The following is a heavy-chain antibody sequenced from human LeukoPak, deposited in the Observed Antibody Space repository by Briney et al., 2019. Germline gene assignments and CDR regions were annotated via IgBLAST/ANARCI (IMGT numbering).Heavy chain of an antibody. V-gene: IGHV3-48*03. CDR1: GFTFRSYE. Sequence: GGSLRLSCAASGFTFRSYEMNWVRQAPGKGLEWVSYISSSGGGSTKYYADFVKGRFTISRDNANDSLYLQMNTLRAEDTAVYYCVRDRNSNYGFIYRGEGTLVTVSS. D-gene: IGHD3/OR15-3a*01. CDR3: VRDRNSNYGFIY. CDR2: ISSSGGGSTK. J-gene: IGHJ4*02.